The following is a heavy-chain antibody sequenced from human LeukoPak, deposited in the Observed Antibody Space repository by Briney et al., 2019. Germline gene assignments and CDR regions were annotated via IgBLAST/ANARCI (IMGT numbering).Heavy chain of an antibody. D-gene: IGHD2/OR15-2a*01. CDR1: GFTFDDYG. J-gene: IGHJ5*02. V-gene: IGHV3-20*04. CDR3: AREDCNSINCYALQLWRFDP. Sequence: GGSLRLSCAASGFTFDDYGMSWVRQAPGKGLEWVSGINWNGGSTGYADSVKGRFTISRDNAKNSLYLQMNSLRAEDTAVYYCAREDCNSINCYALQLWRFDPWGQGTLVTVSS. CDR2: INWNGGST.